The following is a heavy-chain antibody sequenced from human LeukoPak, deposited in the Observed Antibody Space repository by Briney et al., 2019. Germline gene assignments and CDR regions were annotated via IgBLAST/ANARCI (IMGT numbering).Heavy chain of an antibody. D-gene: IGHD6-13*01. CDR3: ARYSSSLGLFDP. V-gene: IGHV4-61*02. CDR2: IYTSGST. Sequence: SQTLSLTCTASGGSISSGSYYWSWIRQPAGKGLEWIGRIYTSGSTNYNPSLKSRVTISVDTSKNQFSLKLSSVTAADTAVYYCARYSSSLGLFDPWGQGTLVTVSS. J-gene: IGHJ5*02. CDR1: GGSISSGSYY.